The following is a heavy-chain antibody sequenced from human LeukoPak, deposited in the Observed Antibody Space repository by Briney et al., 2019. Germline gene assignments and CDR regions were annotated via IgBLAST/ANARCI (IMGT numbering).Heavy chain of an antibody. CDR3: ARVPYRSGRYFPLDI. D-gene: IGHD6-19*01. V-gene: IGHV3-33*08. CDR1: GFXFNTYN. Sequence: PGGSLRLSCEASGFXFNTYNINWVRQAPGEGLEWVAFIWYDGSKKYYADSVKGRFTISRDNSKNTLYLEMNSLRAEDTAVYYCARVPYRSGRYFPLDIWGQGTMVTVSS. J-gene: IGHJ3*02. CDR2: IWYDGSKK.